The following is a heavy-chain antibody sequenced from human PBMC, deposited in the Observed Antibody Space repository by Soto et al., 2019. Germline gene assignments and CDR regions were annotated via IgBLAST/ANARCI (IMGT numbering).Heavy chain of an antibody. D-gene: IGHD2-2*01. J-gene: IGHJ5*02. Sequence: GASVKVSCKASGYTFTSYGISWVRQAPGQGLEWMGWISAYNGNTNYAQKLQGRVTMTTDTSTSTAYMELRGLRSDDTAVYYCARVEGYCSSTSCYDTTDWFDPWGQGTLVTVSS. V-gene: IGHV1-18*04. CDR2: ISAYNGNT. CDR1: GYTFTSYG. CDR3: ARVEGYCSSTSCYDTTDWFDP.